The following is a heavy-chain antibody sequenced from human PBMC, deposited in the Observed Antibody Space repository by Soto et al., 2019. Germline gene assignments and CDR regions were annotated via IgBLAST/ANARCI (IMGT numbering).Heavy chain of an antibody. V-gene: IGHV3-30-3*01. Sequence: SLRLSCAASGFNFNSYAVHWVRQAPGEGLEWVAVISYDGNNKCYADSVRGRFTISRDNSKNTLYLQMNSLRTEDTAVYYCASSSGSGYQNFFDPWGQGSLVTVSS. D-gene: IGHD3-22*01. J-gene: IGHJ5*02. CDR1: GFNFNSYA. CDR2: ISYDGNNK. CDR3: ASSSGSGYQNFFDP.